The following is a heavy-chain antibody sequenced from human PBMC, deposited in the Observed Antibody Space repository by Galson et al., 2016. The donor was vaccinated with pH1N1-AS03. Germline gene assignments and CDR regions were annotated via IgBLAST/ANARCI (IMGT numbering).Heavy chain of an antibody. D-gene: IGHD2-8*01. CDR3: ARSTHVNEGLDF. Sequence: PALVKPTQTLTLTCSFSGFSLSTGGVHVAWIRQPPGKALEWLALIFWDGETRYRPSLTSRLTITKDTSKNQVVLTMTNMDPVDTGTYYCARSTHVNEGLDFWGPGTLVTVSS. CDR2: IFWDGET. CDR1: GFSLSTGGVH. J-gene: IGHJ4*02. V-gene: IGHV2-5*02.